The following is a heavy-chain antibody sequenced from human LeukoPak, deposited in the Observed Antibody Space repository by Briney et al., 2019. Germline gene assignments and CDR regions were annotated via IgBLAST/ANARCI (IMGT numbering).Heavy chain of an antibody. J-gene: IGHJ4*02. Sequence: GGSLRLSCAASGFTFSDYYMSWIRQAPGKGLEWVSHISRSGSTRYYADSLKGRFTISRDNAKNTLFLQMDSLRPEDTAVYYCVRSLRSADFWGQGTLVTVSS. V-gene: IGHV3-11*04. CDR3: VRSLRSADF. CDR1: GFTFSDYY. CDR2: ISRSGSTR.